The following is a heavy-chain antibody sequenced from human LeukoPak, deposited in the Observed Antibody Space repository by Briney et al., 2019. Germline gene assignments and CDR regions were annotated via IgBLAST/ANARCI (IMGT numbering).Heavy chain of an antibody. CDR2: IYTSGST. CDR3: ARDPYDSSGYYYLDY. Sequence: SETLSLTCTVSGGSISSGGYYWSWIRQPAGKGLEWIGRIYTSGSTNYNPSLKSRVTMSVDTSKNQFSLKLSSVTAADTAVYYCARDPYDSSGYYYLDYWGQGTLVTVSS. CDR1: GGSISSGGYY. J-gene: IGHJ4*02. D-gene: IGHD3-22*01. V-gene: IGHV4-61*02.